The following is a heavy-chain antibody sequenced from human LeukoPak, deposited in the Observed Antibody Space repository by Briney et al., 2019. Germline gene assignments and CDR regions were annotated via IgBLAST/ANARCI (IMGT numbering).Heavy chain of an antibody. CDR3: AGGEYYDSSGYYWGVFDY. CDR1: GGSISSYY. V-gene: IGHV4-4*09. CDR2: IYTSGST. Sequence: SETLSLTCTVSGGSISSYYWSWIRQPPGKGPEWIGYIYTSGSTNYNPSLKSRVTISVDTSKNQFSLKLSSVTAADTAVYYCAGGEYYDSSGYYWGVFDYWGQGTLVTVSS. D-gene: IGHD3-22*01. J-gene: IGHJ4*02.